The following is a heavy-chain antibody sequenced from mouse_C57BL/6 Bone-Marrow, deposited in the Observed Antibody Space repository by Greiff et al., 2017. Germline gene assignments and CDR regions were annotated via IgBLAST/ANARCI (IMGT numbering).Heavy chain of an antibody. CDR2: INPSTGGT. D-gene: IGHD2-4*01. V-gene: IGHV1-42*01. J-gene: IGHJ3*01. Sequence: EVKLVESGPELVKPGASVKISCKASGYSFTGYYMNWVKQSPEKSLEWIGEINPSTGGTTYNQKFKAKATLTVDKSSSTAYMQLKSLTSEDSAVYYCARYDYDGAGAYWGQGTLVTVSA. CDR1: GYSFTGYY. CDR3: ARYDYDGAGAY.